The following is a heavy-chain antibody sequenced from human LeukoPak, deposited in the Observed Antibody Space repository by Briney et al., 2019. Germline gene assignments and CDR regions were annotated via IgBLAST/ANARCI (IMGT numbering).Heavy chain of an antibody. Sequence: GGSLRLSCAPSGFTFSNYWMTWVRQPPGKGLEWVANIKQDGSAEYYVDSVKGRFTISKDNAKSSLYLQMNSLRAEDTAVYYCARHIDWKFDYWGQGTLVTVLS. CDR3: ARHIDWKFDY. D-gene: IGHD1-1*01. CDR1: GFTFSNYW. CDR2: IKQDGSAE. V-gene: IGHV3-7*01. J-gene: IGHJ4*02.